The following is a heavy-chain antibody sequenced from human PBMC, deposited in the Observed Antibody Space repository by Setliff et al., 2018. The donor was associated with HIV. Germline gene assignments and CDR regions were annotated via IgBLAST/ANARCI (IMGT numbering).Heavy chain of an antibody. J-gene: IGHJ4*02. Sequence: ASVKVSCKASGYTFSSHTIHWVRQAPGQGLEWMGWINTGNGNTKYSQKFQDRVTITRDTSANTGYMEVNSLRLEDTAVYYCARDRIPKRGYTYREPDFDSWGQGTLVTVPQ. V-gene: IGHV1-3*04. CDR2: INTGNGNT. CDR3: ARDRIPKRGYTYREPDFDS. D-gene: IGHD3-16*02. CDR1: GYTFSSHT.